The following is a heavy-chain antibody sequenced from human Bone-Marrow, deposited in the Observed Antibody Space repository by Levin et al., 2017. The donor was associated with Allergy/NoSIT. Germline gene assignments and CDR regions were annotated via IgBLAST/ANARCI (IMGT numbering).Heavy chain of an antibody. CDR2: ISYDGSNK. V-gene: IGHV3-30*18. Sequence: GGSLRLSCAASGFTFSSYGMHWVRQAPGKGLEWVAVISYDGSNKYYADSVKGRFTISRDNSKNTLYLQMNSLRAEDTAVYYCAKEAWFGTPSPSAYFDYWGQGTLVTVSS. J-gene: IGHJ4*02. D-gene: IGHD3-10*01. CDR3: AKEAWFGTPSPSAYFDY. CDR1: GFTFSSYG.